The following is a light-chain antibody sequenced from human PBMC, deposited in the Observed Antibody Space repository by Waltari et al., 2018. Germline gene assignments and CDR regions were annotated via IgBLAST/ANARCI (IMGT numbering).Light chain of an antibody. V-gene: IGLV1-51*01. CDR1: SSNIGNNY. CDR3: ATWGTGLEAGV. Sequence: QSLLAQPPSVSAAPGQKVTISCSGSSSNIGNNYVSWYQQLPGTGPKLLMYDNDKRPSGVPDRVSGSKSGTSATLGITGLQTGDEADYYCATWGTGLEAGVFGGGTTLTVL. J-gene: IGLJ2*01. CDR2: DND.